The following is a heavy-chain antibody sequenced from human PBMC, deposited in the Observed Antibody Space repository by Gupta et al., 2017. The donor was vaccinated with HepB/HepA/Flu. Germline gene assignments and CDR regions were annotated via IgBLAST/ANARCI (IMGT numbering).Heavy chain of an antibody. J-gene: IGHJ6*03. Sequence: EVQLVESGGGLVKPGGSLRLSCAASGFTFSNAWMSWVRQAPGKGLEWVGRIKSKTDGGTTDYAAPVKGRFTISRDDSKNTLYLQMNSLKTEDTAVYYCTTGGDIVVVPAAEPLIYYYMDVWGKGTTVTVSS. V-gene: IGHV3-15*01. D-gene: IGHD2-2*01. CDR3: TTGGDIVVVPAAEPLIYYYMDV. CDR2: IKSKTDGGTT. CDR1: GFTFSNAW.